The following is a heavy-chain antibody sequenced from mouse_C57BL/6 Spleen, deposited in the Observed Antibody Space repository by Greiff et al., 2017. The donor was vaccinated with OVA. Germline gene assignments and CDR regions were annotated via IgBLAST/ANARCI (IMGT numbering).Heavy chain of an antibody. J-gene: IGHJ2*01. CDR3: ARNGDYYPFGY. Sequence: EVQLQQSGPELVKPGASVKISCKASGYTFTDYYMNWVKQSHGKSLEWIGDINPNNGGTRYNQKFKGKATLTVDKSSSTAYMELRSLTAEDSAGYYCARNGDYYPFGYWGQGTTLTVSS. CDR2: INPNNGGT. V-gene: IGHV1-26*01. CDR1: GYTFTDYY. D-gene: IGHD1-1*01.